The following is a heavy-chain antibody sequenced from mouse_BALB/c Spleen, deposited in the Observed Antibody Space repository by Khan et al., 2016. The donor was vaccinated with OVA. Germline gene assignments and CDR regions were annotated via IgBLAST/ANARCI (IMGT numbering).Heavy chain of an antibody. CDR1: GYTFCSYW. J-gene: IGHJ1*01. CDR3: VRYGNHWYFDV. Sequence: QVQLQQSGAELMKPGASVKISCKATGYTFCSYWIEWVKQRPGHGLEWIGEILPGSGNTNCTENFKGKATFTADTSSNTAYMQLSSLTSEDSAVYYCVRYGNHWYFDVWGAGTTVTVSS. D-gene: IGHD2-1*01. V-gene: IGHV1-9*01. CDR2: ILPGSGNT.